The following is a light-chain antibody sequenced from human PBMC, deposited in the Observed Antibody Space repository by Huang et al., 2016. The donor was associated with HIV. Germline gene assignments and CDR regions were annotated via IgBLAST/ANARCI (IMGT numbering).Light chain of an antibody. CDR3: HQYDNGPLT. CDR2: GAS. Sequence: ERVLTQSPATVSLSPGERATLSCRASLSISTNLAWYQQRPGQAPRLLIYGASTRATGIPARFSGGGSGAEFTLTISSLQSEDFAVYYCHQYDNGPLTFGGGTKVQIK. J-gene: IGKJ4*01. V-gene: IGKV3-15*01. CDR1: LSISTN.